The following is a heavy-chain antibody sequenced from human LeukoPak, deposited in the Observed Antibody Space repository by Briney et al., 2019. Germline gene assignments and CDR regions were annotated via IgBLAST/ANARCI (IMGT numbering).Heavy chain of an antibody. CDR3: AGGLQGGNWFDP. V-gene: IGHV1-18*01. Sequence: ASVKVSCKASGYTFTSYGISWVRQAPGQGLEWMGWISAYNGNTNYAQKLQGRVTITTDTSTSTAYMELRSLRSDDTAVYYCAGGLQGGNWFDPWGQGTLVTVSS. CDR2: ISAYNGNT. J-gene: IGHJ5*02. D-gene: IGHD5-24*01. CDR1: GYTFTSYG.